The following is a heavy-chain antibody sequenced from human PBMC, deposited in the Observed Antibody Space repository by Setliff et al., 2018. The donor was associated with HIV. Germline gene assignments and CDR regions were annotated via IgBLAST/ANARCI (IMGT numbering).Heavy chain of an antibody. CDR2: INWNGGRT. CDR3: ARGVTMIEGGYYFDY. J-gene: IGHJ4*02. V-gene: IGHV3-20*04. CDR1: GFIFDDYG. D-gene: IGHD3-22*01. Sequence: GGSLRLSCAASGFIFDDYGMSWVRQAPGKGLEWASGINWNGGRTGYADSVKGRFTISRDNAKNSLYLQMNSLRAEDTALYYCARGVTMIEGGYYFDYWGQGTLVTVSS.